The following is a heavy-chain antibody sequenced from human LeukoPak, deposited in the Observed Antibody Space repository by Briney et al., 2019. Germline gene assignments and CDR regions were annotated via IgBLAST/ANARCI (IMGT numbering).Heavy chain of an antibody. Sequence: PGGSLRLSCAASGFTFSSFNMNWVRQAPGKAMEWVPSVTSSGTHIFYADSVRGRFTISRDNAKNSLYLQMDSLGPDDTAVYYCARDTSFGKNYLGVVSNWFDPWGQGTLVTVSS. J-gene: IGHJ5*02. CDR3: ARDTSFGKNYLGVVSNWFDP. V-gene: IGHV3-21*01. D-gene: IGHD3-3*01. CDR1: GFTFSSFN. CDR2: VTSSGTHI.